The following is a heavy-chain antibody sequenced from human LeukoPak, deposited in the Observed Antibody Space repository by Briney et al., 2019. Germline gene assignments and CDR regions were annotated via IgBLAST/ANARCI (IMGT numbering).Heavy chain of an antibody. CDR1: GGSIRSYY. J-gene: IGHJ3*02. V-gene: IGHV4-59*08. D-gene: IGHD6-6*01. Sequence: SETLSLTCTVSGGSIRSYYWSWIRQPPGKGLEWIGYIYYSGSTYYNPSLESRVTTSVDTPKNQFSLKLSSVTAADTAVYYCARYSSSDAFDIWGQGTMVTVSS. CDR3: ARYSSSDAFDI. CDR2: IYYSGST.